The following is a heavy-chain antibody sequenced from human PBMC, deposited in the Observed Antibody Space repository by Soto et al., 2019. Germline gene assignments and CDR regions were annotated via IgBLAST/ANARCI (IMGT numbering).Heavy chain of an antibody. D-gene: IGHD3-22*01. CDR3: ARETHEYYYDSSGEPRHFGY. V-gene: IGHV4-38-2*02. Sequence: SETLSRTCAVSGYSISSGYYCGWIRQPPWKGLGWIGSIYHSGSTYYNPSLKSRVNISVDTSTNQFSLKLSSVTAAETAVYYCARETHEYYYDSSGEPRHFGYWGQGTLVT. CDR1: GYSISSGYY. J-gene: IGHJ4*02. CDR2: IYHSGST.